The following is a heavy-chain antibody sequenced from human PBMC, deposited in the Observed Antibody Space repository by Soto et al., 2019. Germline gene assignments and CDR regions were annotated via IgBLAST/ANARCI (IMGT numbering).Heavy chain of an antibody. CDR1: GLSVSSSD. V-gene: IGHV3-53*01. D-gene: IGHD3-10*01. J-gene: IGHJ6*02. Sequence: GGSLRLSCAASGLSVSSSDMSWVRQASGKGLEWVSVIYSGGSTHDADSVKGRFTISRDNSKNTVHLQMNSLRVDDTAVYYCAKDIWDGVVRGVIAYCYGMDVWGQGTTVTVSS. CDR2: IYSGGST. CDR3: AKDIWDGVVRGVIAYCYGMDV.